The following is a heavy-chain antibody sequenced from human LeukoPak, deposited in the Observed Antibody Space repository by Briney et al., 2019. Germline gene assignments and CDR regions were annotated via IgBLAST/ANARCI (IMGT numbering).Heavy chain of an antibody. CDR2: ISLYNGNT. CDR1: GSDFINYG. CDR3: ARGGPFFSSSSSKEYYFDY. J-gene: IGHJ4*02. D-gene: IGHD6-6*01. V-gene: IGHV1-18*01. Sequence: GSVKVSCKASGSDFINYGITWVRQAPGQGLEWMGWISLYNGNTDYKLQGRVTMTTDTSTSTAYMELRSLRSDDTAVYYCARGGPFFSSSSSKEYYFDYWGQGTLVTVSS.